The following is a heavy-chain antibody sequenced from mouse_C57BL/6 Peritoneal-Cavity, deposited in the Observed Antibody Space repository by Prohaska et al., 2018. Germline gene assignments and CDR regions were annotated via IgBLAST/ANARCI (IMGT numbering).Heavy chain of an antibody. CDR3: ARDYDFDY. D-gene: IGHD1-1*01. Sequence: RPGSSVKLSCKASGYTFTSYWMDWVKQRPGQGLEWRGNIYPSDSETHFNQKFKDKATLTGDKSSSTAYMQLSSLTSEDSAVYYCARDYDFDYWGQGTTLTVSS. CDR1: GYTFTSYW. V-gene: IGHV1-61*01. CDR2: IYPSDSET. J-gene: IGHJ2*01.